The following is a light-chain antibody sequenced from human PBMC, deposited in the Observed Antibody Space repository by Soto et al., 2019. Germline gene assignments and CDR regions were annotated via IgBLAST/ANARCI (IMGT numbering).Light chain of an antibody. CDR1: SSDIGAYNY. CDR2: DVT. V-gene: IGLV2-8*01. CDR3: SAFAGSTRLV. J-gene: IGLJ2*01. Sequence: QSVLTQPPSASGSPGQSVTISCTGTSSDIGAYNYVSWYQQHPGKAPRLMIYDVTKRPSGVPDRFSGSKSGNTASLTVSGLQAEDEADYYCSAFAGSTRLVFGGGTKLTVL.